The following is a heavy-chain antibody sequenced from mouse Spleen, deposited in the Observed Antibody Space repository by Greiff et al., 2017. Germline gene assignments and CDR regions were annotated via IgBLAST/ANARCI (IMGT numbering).Heavy chain of an antibody. V-gene: IGHV5-9-4*01. D-gene: IGHD2-3*01. CDR2: ISSGGSYT. J-gene: IGHJ3*02. CDR3: AREDDGYYG. CDR1: GFTFSSYA. Sequence: EVQGVESGGGLVKPGGSLKLSCAASGFTFSSYAMSWVRQSPEKRLEWVAEISSGGSYTYYPDTVTGRFTISRDNAKNTLYLEMSSLRSEDTAMYYCAREDDGYYGWGQGTLVTVSA.